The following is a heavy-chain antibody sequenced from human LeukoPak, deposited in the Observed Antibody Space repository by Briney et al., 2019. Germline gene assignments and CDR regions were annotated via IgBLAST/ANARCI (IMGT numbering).Heavy chain of an antibody. CDR2: IKSKTDGGTT. CDR3: ITSYYYDSSGYGY. D-gene: IGHD3-22*01. V-gene: IGHV3-15*01. CDR1: GFTFSEAW. Sequence: PGGSLRLSCAASGFTFSEAWMCGVRQAPGKGLEWVGRIKSKTDGGTTDYAAPVKGRFTISRDDSKNTLHLQMNSLKTEDTAVYYFITSYYYDSSGYGYWGQGTLVILSS. J-gene: IGHJ4*02.